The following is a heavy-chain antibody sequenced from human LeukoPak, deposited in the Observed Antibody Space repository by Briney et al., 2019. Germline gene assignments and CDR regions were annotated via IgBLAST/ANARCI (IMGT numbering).Heavy chain of an antibody. V-gene: IGHV3-23*01. J-gene: IGHJ6*03. Sequence: PGGSLRLSCAASGFTVSSNYMSWVRQAPGKGLEWVSAISGSRGSTYYTDSVKGRFTISRDNSKNTLYLQMNSLRAEDTAVYYCAKFDAEYTGSYSYYYYMGVWGKGTTVTVPS. CDR2: ISGSRGST. CDR1: GFTVSSNY. D-gene: IGHD1-26*01. CDR3: AKFDAEYTGSYSYYYYMGV.